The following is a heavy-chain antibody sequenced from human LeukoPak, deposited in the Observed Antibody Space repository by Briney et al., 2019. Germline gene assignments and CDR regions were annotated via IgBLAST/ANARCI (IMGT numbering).Heavy chain of an antibody. CDR1: GGTFNNSA. Sequence: SVKVSCKTSGGTFNNSAISWVRQAPGQGLEWLGGIMPLFGTAGYAQKFQGRITITKDESTRTVYLELTSLTSDDTAVYYCARDVHGDYGSGWFDPWGQGTLVSVSS. V-gene: IGHV1-69*05. J-gene: IGHJ5*02. CDR3: ARDVHGDYGSGWFDP. D-gene: IGHD4-17*01. CDR2: IMPLFGTA.